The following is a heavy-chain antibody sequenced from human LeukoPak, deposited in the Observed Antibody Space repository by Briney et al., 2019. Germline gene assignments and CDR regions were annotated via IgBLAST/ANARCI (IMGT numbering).Heavy chain of an antibody. V-gene: IGHV1-69*13. CDR1: GGTFSSYP. D-gene: IGHD6-13*01. J-gene: IGHJ5*02. Sequence: ASMKVSCKASGGTFSSYPISWVRQAPGQELEWMGGIIPIFGSANYAQKFQGRVTITADESTSTAYMELSSLRSEDTAVYYCAREGMVAAAGTIGFDPWGQGTLVTVSS. CDR2: IIPIFGSA. CDR3: AREGMVAAAGTIGFDP.